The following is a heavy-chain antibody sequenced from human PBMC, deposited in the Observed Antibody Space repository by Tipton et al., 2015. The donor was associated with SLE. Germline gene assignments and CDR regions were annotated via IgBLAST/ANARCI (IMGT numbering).Heavy chain of an antibody. CDR3: ARVSSSCLDY. CDR2: IYYSGST. D-gene: IGHD6-13*01. J-gene: IGHJ4*02. Sequence: TLSLTCTVSGGSITTTKYYWGWIRQPPGKGLEWIGYIYYSGSTNYNPSLKSRVTISVDTSKNQLSLKLSSVTAADTAVYYCARVSSSCLDYWGQGTLVTVSS. CDR1: GGSITTTKYY. V-gene: IGHV4-61*05.